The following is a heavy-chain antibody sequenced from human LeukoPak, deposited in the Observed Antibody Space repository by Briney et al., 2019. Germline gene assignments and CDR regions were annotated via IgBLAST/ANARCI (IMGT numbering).Heavy chain of an antibody. V-gene: IGHV4-34*01. CDR2: INHSGST. D-gene: IGHD1-1*01. Sequence: SSETLSFTCAVYGGSFSGYYWSWIRQPPGKGLEWIGEINHSGSTNYNPSLKSRVIISVDTSKNQFSLKLSSVTAADTAVYYCARDGGTFDYWGQGTLVTVSS. CDR1: GGSFSGYY. CDR3: ARDGGTFDY. J-gene: IGHJ4*02.